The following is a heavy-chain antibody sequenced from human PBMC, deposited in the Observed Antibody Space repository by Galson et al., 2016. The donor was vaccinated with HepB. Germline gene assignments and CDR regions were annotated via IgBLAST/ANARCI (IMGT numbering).Heavy chain of an antibody. J-gene: IGHJ4*02. Sequence: TLSLTCAVSGGSFSVYFWSWIRQHPGKGLEWIGYIDYSGSTYYNPSLKSRVTMSVDTSKNQFSLKLSSVTAADTAVYYCARITFFFDSSAYWNDYWGQGILVTVSS. D-gene: IGHD3-22*01. CDR2: IDYSGST. CDR1: GGSFSVYF. CDR3: ARITFFFDSSAYWNDY. V-gene: IGHV4-31*11.